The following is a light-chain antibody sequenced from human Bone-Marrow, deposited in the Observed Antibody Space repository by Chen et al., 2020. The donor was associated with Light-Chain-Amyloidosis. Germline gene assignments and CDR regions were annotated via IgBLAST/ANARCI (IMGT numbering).Light chain of an antibody. CDR1: QSVSSSY. Sequence: EILLTQSPGTLSLSPGERATLSCMASQSVSSSYLAWYQQKPGQAPRLLIYGASSRATGIPDRFSGSGSGTDFTLTISRLEPEDFAVFYCQQYGSSAFTFGPGTTVEIK. V-gene: IGKV3-20*01. CDR2: GAS. J-gene: IGKJ3*01. CDR3: QQYGSSAFT.